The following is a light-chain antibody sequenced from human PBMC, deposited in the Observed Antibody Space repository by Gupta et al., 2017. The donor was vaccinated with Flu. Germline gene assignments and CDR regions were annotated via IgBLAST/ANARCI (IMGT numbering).Light chain of an antibody. Sequence: TSSEVGTYNLVSWYQQHRGAAPHLMIGDGSKPPSVVSNCSGGSKCGNTSSLTISGLQADDEVDYYCCSYAGSSSFVFGTGTKVTVL. CDR2: DGS. CDR3: CSYAGSSSFV. J-gene: IGLJ1*01. V-gene: IGLV2-23*01. CDR1: SSEVGTYNL.